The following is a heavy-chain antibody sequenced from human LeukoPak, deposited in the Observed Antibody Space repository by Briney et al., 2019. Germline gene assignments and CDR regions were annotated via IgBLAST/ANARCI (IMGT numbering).Heavy chain of an antibody. Sequence: AGGSLRFSGAASGFTFSSYAMSWVGQAPGKGREWASAISGSGGSTYCADSVKGRLTISRDNAKNSLYLQMNSLRAEDTAVYYCARDGTVVSRGYFDYWGQGTLVTVSS. J-gene: IGHJ4*02. D-gene: IGHD4-23*01. V-gene: IGHV3-23*01. CDR2: ISGSGGST. CDR1: GFTFSSYA. CDR3: ARDGTVVSRGYFDY.